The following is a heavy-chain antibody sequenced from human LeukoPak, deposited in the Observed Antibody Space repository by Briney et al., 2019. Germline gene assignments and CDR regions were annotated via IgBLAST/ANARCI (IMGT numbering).Heavy chain of an antibody. Sequence: SETLSLTCTVSGGSISSSNYFWGWVRQPPGKGLEWIGTISYSGTTHDNPSLKSRVIISVDTSKNQFSLKLTSVTAADTAVYYCATTRIPAAQVDFWGQGTLVTVSS. V-gene: IGHV4-39*07. J-gene: IGHJ4*02. CDR3: ATTRIPAAQVDF. CDR1: GGSISSSNYF. D-gene: IGHD6-13*01. CDR2: ISYSGTT.